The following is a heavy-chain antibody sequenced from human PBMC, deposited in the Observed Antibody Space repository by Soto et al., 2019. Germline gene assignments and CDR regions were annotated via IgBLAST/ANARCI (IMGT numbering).Heavy chain of an antibody. CDR3: ARGSYYYDSSGYYEVDWFDP. V-gene: IGHV4-59*01. CDR2: IYYSGST. CDR1: GGSLSSYY. J-gene: IGHJ5*02. D-gene: IGHD3-22*01. Sequence: XTLSLACTVSGGSLSSYYWSWIRQPPGKGLEWIGYIYYSGSTNYNPSLKSRFTISVYTSKNQFSLKLSSLTATDTAVYYCARGSYYYDSSGYYEVDWFDPWGQGTLGTVSS.